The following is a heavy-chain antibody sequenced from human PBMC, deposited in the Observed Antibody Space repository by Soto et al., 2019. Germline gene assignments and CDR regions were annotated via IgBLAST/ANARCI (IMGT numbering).Heavy chain of an antibody. CDR1: GYSFTSYC. V-gene: IGHV5-51*01. J-gene: IGHJ6*02. D-gene: IGHD4-17*01. Sequence: PGESLKISCKGSGYSFTSYCIGWVRQMPVKGLEWMGIIYPCDSDTRYSPSFQGQVTISADKPLSTAYLQWSSLKASDTAMYYCARLRRALRWRYYYYYGMEVWAQGTTVTVSS. CDR2: IYPCDSDT. CDR3: ARLRRALRWRYYYYYGMEV.